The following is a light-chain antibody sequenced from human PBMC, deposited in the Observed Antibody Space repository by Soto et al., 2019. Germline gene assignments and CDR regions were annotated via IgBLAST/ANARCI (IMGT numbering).Light chain of an antibody. Sequence: DIVMTQSPDSLAVSPGERATINCKSSQSVLSSSNNKNSLAWYQQKPGQPPKLLIYWASTRESGVPDRFSGSGSGTDFTLTISSLQAEDVAVYYCQQYYSNPFPFGPGTKVDIK. CDR2: WAS. CDR3: QQYYSNPFP. V-gene: IGKV4-1*01. J-gene: IGKJ3*01. CDR1: QSVLSSSNNKNS.